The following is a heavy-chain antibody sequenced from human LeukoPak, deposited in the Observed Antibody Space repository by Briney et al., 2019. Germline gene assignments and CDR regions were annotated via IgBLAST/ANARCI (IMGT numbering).Heavy chain of an antibody. CDR2: INHSGST. CDR3: SRDTNGHFDY. V-gene: IGHV4-34*03. D-gene: IGHD1-1*01. J-gene: IGHJ4*02. CDR1: GGSFSGYY. Sequence: PSETLSLTCAVYGGSFSGYYWSWIRHPPPQGLERIGEINHSGSTYYNPSLTSRVPISIDTYKNQFSLTLNSVPAAATAASYYSRDTNGHFDYWGQGTLVTVSS.